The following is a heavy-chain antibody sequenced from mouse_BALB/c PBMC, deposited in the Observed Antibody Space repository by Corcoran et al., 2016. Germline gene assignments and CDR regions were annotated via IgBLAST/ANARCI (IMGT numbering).Heavy chain of an antibody. J-gene: IGHJ2*01. Sequence: QIQLVQSGPELKKAGETVKISCKASGITFTNYGMNWVKQAPGRGLKGMGWINTYTGEPTYADVFKVRFAFSLETSATTAYLQINNLKNEDMATYFCARGSAGYDYWGQGTTLTVSS. V-gene: IGHV9-1*02. CDR1: GITFTNYG. CDR3: ARGSAGYDY. CDR2: INTYTGEP. D-gene: IGHD3-1*01.